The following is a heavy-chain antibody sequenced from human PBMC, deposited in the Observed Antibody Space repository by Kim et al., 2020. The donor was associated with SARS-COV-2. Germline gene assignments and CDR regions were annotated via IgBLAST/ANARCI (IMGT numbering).Heavy chain of an antibody. Sequence: ASVKVSCKTSGFTFNTFYVAWVRQAPGQGLEWMGWISPDNDKTNYTQKLQGRVTMTTDTSTNTAYLELRSLRSDDTAVYYCVRWGFTMILNGADHYWFDPWGQGTLVTVSS. CDR2: ISPDNDKT. CDR1: GFTFNTFY. D-gene: IGHD3-22*01. CDR3: VRWGFTMILNGADHYWFDP. V-gene: IGHV1-18*01. J-gene: IGHJ5*02.